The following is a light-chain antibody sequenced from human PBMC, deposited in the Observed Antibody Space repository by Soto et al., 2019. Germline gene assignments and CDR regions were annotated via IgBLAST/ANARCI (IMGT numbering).Light chain of an antibody. CDR2: EGT. Sequence: QSVLTQPASVSGSPGQSITISCTGTSSDVGSYNLVSWYQQHPGKAPKLMIYEGTKRPSGVSNRFSGSKSGNTASLTISGLQAEEEGDYYCCSYAGSRTPLYVFGTGTKVT. J-gene: IGLJ1*01. V-gene: IGLV2-23*01. CDR1: SSDVGSYNL. CDR3: CSYAGSRTPLYV.